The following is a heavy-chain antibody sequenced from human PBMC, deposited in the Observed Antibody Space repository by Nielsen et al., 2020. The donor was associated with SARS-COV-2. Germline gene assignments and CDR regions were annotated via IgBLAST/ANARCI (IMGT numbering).Heavy chain of an antibody. J-gene: IGHJ4*02. D-gene: IGHD3-16*02. CDR3: ARDSYDYVWGSYRYGYYFDY. CDR2: INSDGSST. V-gene: IGHV3-74*01. Sequence: VRQAPGKGLVWDSRINSDGSSTSYADSVKGRFTISRDNAKNTLYLQMNSLRAEDTAVYYCARDSYDYVWGSYRYGYYFDYWGQGTLVTVSS.